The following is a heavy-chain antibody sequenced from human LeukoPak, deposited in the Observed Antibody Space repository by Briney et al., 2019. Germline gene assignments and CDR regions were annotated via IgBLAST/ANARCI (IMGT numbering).Heavy chain of an antibody. D-gene: IGHD4-17*01. CDR2: INHSGNT. J-gene: IGHJ2*01. CDR3: ARGKVTRDWYFDL. V-gene: IGHV4-34*01. Sequence: SSETLSLTCTVYGGSFSDFHWSWIRLPPGKGLEWIGEINHSGNTNYNPSLKSRVTISIDTSKNQFSLKLSSVTAADTAVYYCARGKVTRDWYFDLWGRGTLVTVPS. CDR1: GGSFSDFH.